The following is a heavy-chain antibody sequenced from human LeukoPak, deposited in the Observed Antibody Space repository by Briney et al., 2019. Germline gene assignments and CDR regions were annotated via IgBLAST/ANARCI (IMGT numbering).Heavy chain of an antibody. J-gene: IGHJ4*02. Sequence: GGSLRLSCAASGFTFSSYWMHWVRQVPGKGLVWVARINPGGSSITYADSVKGRFTISRDNAKNTLYLQLDSLRAEDTGVYYCARSNQADDYWGQGTLVTVSS. D-gene: IGHD1-14*01. CDR2: INPGGSSI. CDR1: GFTFSSYW. V-gene: IGHV3-74*01. CDR3: ARSNQADDY.